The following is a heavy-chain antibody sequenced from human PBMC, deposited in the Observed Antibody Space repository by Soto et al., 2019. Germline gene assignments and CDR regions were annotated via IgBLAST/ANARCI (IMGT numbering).Heavy chain of an antibody. J-gene: IGHJ3*01. CDR2: VSGGGDGT. CDR1: GFTFTNYA. D-gene: IGHD2-21*02. CDR3: AKKGLGSLATYCNYGDCDYAFDL. V-gene: IGHV3-23*01. Sequence: EVQLLESGGGLVQPGGSLRLSCAASGFTFTNYAMSWVRQAPGKGLEWVSTVSGGGDGTYYADSVKGRFSTSRDNSRNTWYLQMNSLRAEDTAVYYCAKKGLGSLATYCNYGDCDYAFDLWGQGTIVTVSS.